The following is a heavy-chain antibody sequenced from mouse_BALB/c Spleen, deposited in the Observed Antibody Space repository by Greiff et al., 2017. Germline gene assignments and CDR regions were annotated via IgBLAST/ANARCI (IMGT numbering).Heavy chain of an antibody. D-gene: IGHD2-10*02. CDR2: INPSNGGT. V-gene: IGHV1S16*01. J-gene: IGHJ2*01. CDR3: TMYGNYGGNFDD. Sequence: QVQLQQPGAELVKPGASVKLSCKASGYTFTSYWMHWVQLRPGQGFEWIGEINPSNGGTNYNEKFKSKATLTVDKSSSTAYMQLSSLTSEDSAVYYCTMYGNYGGNFDDWGQGTTLTVSS. CDR1: GYTFTSYW.